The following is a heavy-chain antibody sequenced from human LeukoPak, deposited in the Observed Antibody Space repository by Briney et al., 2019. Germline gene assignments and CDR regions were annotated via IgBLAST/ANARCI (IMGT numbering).Heavy chain of an antibody. V-gene: IGHV1-2*02. CDR2: INPNRGDT. CDR3: ARDAWLVGTTNLYYFDY. Sequence: ASVKVSCKASECTFTDYYMHWVRQAPGQGLEWMGWINPNRGDTNYAQKFQGRVTMTRDPSISTAYMALTRLRSDDTAVYYCARDAWLVGTTNLYYFDYWGQGTLVTVSS. CDR1: ECTFTDYY. J-gene: IGHJ4*02. D-gene: IGHD1-26*01.